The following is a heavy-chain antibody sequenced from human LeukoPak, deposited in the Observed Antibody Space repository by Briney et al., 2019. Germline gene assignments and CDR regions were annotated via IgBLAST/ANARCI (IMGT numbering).Heavy chain of an antibody. J-gene: IGHJ4*02. D-gene: IGHD3-22*01. V-gene: IGHV1-18*01. Sequence: GTSVKVSYKASGYTFSDYGVSWVRQAPGQGLEWMGRISAYNGNTNYLQKFQGRVTMTTDTSTATAYMELRSLRPSDTAVYFCARGPRYSYDSSILLFDYWGQGTLVTVSS. CDR1: GYTFSDYG. CDR2: ISAYNGNT. CDR3: ARGPRYSYDSSILLFDY.